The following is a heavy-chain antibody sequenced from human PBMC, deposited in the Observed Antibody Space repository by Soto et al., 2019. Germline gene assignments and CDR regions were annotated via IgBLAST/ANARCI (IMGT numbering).Heavy chain of an antibody. V-gene: IGHV3-23*01. Sequence: VQLLESGGGLVQPGGSLRLSCAASGFTFSTYAMSWVRQAPGKGLEWVSVISGSGSSTYYADSVKGRFTFSRDNSKNTLYLQMNSLRAEDTAVYYCAKGVSRSTSHDNAFDIWGQGTMVTVSA. J-gene: IGHJ3*02. D-gene: IGHD3-22*01. CDR1: GFTFSTYA. CDR3: AKGVSRSTSHDNAFDI. CDR2: ISGSGSST.